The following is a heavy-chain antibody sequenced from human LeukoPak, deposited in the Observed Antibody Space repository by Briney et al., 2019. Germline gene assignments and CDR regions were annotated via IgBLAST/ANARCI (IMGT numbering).Heavy chain of an antibody. CDR1: GGTFSSYA. D-gene: IGHD6-19*01. V-gene: IGHV1-69*05. CDR3: ARDVGAVAGYNFDY. J-gene: IGHJ4*02. CDR2: IIPIFGTA. Sequence: SVKVSCKASGGTFSSYAISWVRQAPGQGLEWMGGIIPIFGTANYAQKFQGRVTMTTDTSTSTHHLELRSLRSDDTAVYYCARDVGAVAGYNFDYWGQGTLVAVSS.